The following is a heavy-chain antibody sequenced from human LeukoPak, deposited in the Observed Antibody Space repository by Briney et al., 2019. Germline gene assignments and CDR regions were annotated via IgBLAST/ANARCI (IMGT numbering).Heavy chain of an antibody. D-gene: IGHD3-3*01. CDR3: ARDLGVGYDFWSGYPDPHFDY. J-gene: IGHJ4*02. Sequence: ASVKVSCKASGYTFTSYGISWVRQAPGQGLEWMGWISAYNGNTNYAQKLQGRVTMTTDTSTSTAYMELRSLRSDDTAVYYCARDLGVGYDFWSGYPDPHFDYWGQGTLVTVSS. CDR2: ISAYNGNT. V-gene: IGHV1-18*01. CDR1: GYTFTSYG.